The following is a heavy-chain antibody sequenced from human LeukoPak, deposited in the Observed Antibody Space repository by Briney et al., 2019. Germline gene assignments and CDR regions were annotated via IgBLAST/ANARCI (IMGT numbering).Heavy chain of an antibody. D-gene: IGHD2-2*02. CDR2: ITPDGSRT. CDR1: GFTLRTYW. V-gene: IGHV3-74*01. J-gene: IGHJ3*02. CDR3: ARDEDCSSTTCYSYAFDI. Sequence: GGSLRLSCVASGFTLRTYWMHWVRQAPGKGLVWVSRITPDGSRTDHADSVKGRFTISRDNAKNSLYLQMNSLRAEDTAVYYCARDEDCSSTTCYSYAFDIWGQGTMVTVSS.